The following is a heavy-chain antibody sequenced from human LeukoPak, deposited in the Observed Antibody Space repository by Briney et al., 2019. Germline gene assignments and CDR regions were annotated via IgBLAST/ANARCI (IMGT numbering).Heavy chain of an antibody. CDR2: ISWNSGII. CDR1: GFAFEDYA. D-gene: IGHD6-19*01. V-gene: IGHV3-9*01. J-gene: IGHJ4*02. CDR3: AKDLGALFSPVAGHC. Sequence: GGSLRLSCAASGFAFEDYAMHWVRQPPGKGLEWVSGISWNSGIIVYADSVKGRFTISRDNAKKSLYLQMNSLRPEDTALYYCAKDLGALFSPVAGHCWGQGTLVTVSS.